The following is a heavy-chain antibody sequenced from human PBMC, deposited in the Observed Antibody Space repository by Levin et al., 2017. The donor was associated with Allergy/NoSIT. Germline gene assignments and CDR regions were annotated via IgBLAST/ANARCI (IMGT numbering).Heavy chain of an antibody. Sequence: ASVKVSCKASGYSFTNYGISWVRQAPGQGLEWMGWISAYNGNTNYARKVQGRVTMTTDTSASTAYMELRSLRSDDTAIYYCARDVGIAVFTSRFWGQGTLVTVSS. CDR3: ARDVGIAVFTSRF. V-gene: IGHV1-18*01. J-gene: IGHJ4*02. D-gene: IGHD6-19*01. CDR2: ISAYNGNT. CDR1: GYSFTNYG.